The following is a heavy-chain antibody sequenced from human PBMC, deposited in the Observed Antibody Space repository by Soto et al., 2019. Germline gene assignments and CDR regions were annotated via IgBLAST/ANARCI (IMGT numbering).Heavy chain of an antibody. D-gene: IGHD6-19*01. J-gene: IGHJ4*02. CDR1: GFTVSGDY. Sequence: GGSLRLSCAASGFTVSGDYVSWVRQAPGKGLECVSVIHFGGNTYYADSVKGRFTVSRDNSKNTLYLQMNSLRVEDTAIYFCTKVSPQWLVHDYWGQGALVTVSS. CDR3: TKVSPQWLVHDY. V-gene: IGHV3-53*01. CDR2: IHFGGNT.